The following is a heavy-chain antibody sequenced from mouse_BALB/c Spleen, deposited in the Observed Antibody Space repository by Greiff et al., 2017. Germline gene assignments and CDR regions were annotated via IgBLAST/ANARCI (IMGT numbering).Heavy chain of an antibody. CDR2: IYPYNGGT. Sequence: EVKLVESGPELVKPGASVKISCKASGYTFTDYNMHWVKQSHGKSLEWIGYIYPYNGGTSYNQKFKGKATLTVDKSSSTAYMHLNSLTSEDSAVYYCAQEGGDGFAYWGQGTLVTVSA. J-gene: IGHJ3*01. CDR3: AQEGGDGFAY. V-gene: IGHV1S29*02. CDR1: GYTFTDYN.